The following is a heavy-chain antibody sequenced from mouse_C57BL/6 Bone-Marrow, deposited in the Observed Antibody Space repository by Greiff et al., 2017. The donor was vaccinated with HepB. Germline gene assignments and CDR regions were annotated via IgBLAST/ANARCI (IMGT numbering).Heavy chain of an antibody. J-gene: IGHJ3*01. Sequence: QVQLQQSGAELVMPGASVKLSCKASGYTFTSYWMHWVKQRPGQGLEWIGEIDPSDSYTNYNQKFKGKSTLTVDKSSSTAYMQLSSLTSEDSAVYYCARLIYYDYGEFAYWGQGTLVTVSA. CDR3: ARLIYYDYGEFAY. CDR2: IDPSDSYT. V-gene: IGHV1-69*01. D-gene: IGHD2-4*01. CDR1: GYTFTSYW.